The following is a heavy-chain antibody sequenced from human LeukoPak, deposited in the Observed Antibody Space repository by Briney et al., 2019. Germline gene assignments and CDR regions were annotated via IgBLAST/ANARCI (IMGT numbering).Heavy chain of an antibody. CDR1: GFPFNDYS. CDR2: VSSDGKTT. J-gene: IGHJ4*02. D-gene: IGHD3-10*01. CDR3: TREYGAGYFDS. Sequence: RGSLRLSCAASGFPFNDYSMHWVRQAPGKGLDWLSLVSSDGKTTFYADSVKGRFIISRDNSKNTVHLQMNNLRPEDTAIYYCTREYGAGYFDSWGQGTLVTVSS. V-gene: IGHV3-30*04.